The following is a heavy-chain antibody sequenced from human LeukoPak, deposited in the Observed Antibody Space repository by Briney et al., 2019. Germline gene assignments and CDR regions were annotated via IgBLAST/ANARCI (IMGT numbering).Heavy chain of an antibody. D-gene: IGHD2-15*01. Sequence: ASVKVSCKASGYTFTSYDINWVRQATGQGLEWMGWMNPNSGNTGYAQKFQGRVTMTRNISISTAYMELSSLRSDDTAVYYCAKDLAVVVAAIDYWGQGTLVTVSS. J-gene: IGHJ4*02. CDR2: MNPNSGNT. CDR1: GYTFTSYD. CDR3: AKDLAVVVAAIDY. V-gene: IGHV1-8*01.